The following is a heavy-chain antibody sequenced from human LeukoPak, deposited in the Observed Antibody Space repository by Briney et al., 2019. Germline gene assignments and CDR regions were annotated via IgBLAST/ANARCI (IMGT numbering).Heavy chain of an antibody. CDR1: GYSFTSYW. Sequence: GESLKISCKASGYSFTSYWIGWVRQMPGKGLEGMGIINPGDSDIRYSPSFQGQVTISADNSITTAYLQWSGLKASDTAMYYCARHPTVGSTFYFDFWGQGTLVTVSS. V-gene: IGHV5-51*01. D-gene: IGHD4-23*01. J-gene: IGHJ4*02. CDR3: ARHPTVGSTFYFDF. CDR2: INPGDSDI.